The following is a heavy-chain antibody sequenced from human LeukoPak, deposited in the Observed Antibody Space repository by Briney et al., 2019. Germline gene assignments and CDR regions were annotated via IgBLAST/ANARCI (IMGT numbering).Heavy chain of an antibody. J-gene: IGHJ3*02. V-gene: IGHV6-1*01. D-gene: IGHD2-2*01. CDR2: TYYRSKWYN. Sequence: SQTLSLTCAISGDSVSSNSAAWNWIRQSPSRGLEWLGRTYYRSKWYNDYAVSVKSRITTNPDTSKNQFSLQLNSVTPEDTAVYYCARDRSCSSTSCHYRTLKDAFDIWGQGTMVTVSS. CDR1: GDSVSSNSAA. CDR3: ARDRSCSSTSCHYRTLKDAFDI.